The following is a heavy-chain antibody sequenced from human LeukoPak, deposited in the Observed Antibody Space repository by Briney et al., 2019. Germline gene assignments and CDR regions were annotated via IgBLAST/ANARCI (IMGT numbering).Heavy chain of an antibody. CDR2: ISGSGGST. J-gene: IGHJ4*02. CDR1: GVTVDSNF. V-gene: IGHV3-23*01. Sequence: GGSLRLSCAASGVTVDSNFMSWVRRGPGKGLEWVSAISGSGGSTYYADSVKGRFTISRDNSKNTLYLQMNSLRAEDTAVYYCAKDGYSGYGSPRNYWGQGTLVTVSS. CDR3: AKDGYSGYGSPRNY. D-gene: IGHD5-12*01.